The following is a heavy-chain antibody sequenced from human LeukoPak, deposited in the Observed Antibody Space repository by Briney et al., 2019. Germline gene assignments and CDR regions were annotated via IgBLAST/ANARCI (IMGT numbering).Heavy chain of an antibody. CDR2: INHSGST. CDR1: GGSFSGYY. D-gene: IGHD2-15*01. J-gene: IGHJ4*02. V-gene: IGHV4-34*01. Sequence: SETLSLTCAVYGGSFSGYYWSWIRQPPGKGLEWIGEINHSGSTNYNPSLKSRVTISVDTSKNQFSLKLSSVTAADTAVYYCARGHCSGGNCYWGYYFDYWGQGTLVTVSS. CDR3: ARGHCSGGNCYWGYYFDY.